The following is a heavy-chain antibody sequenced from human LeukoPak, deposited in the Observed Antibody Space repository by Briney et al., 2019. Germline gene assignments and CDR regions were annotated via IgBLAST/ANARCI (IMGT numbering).Heavy chain of an antibody. D-gene: IGHD3-10*01. J-gene: IGHJ4*02. V-gene: IGHV1-18*01. Sequence: ASVKVSCKASGGTFSSYAISWVRQAPGQGLEWMGWISAYNGNTNYAQKLQSRVTMTTDTSSSTAYMELRSLRSDDTAVYYCARDQYGSGSQDYWGQGTLVTVSS. CDR3: ARDQYGSGSQDY. CDR1: GGTFSSYA. CDR2: ISAYNGNT.